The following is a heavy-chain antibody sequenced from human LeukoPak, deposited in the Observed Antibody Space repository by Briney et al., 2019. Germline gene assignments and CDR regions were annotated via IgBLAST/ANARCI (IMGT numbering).Heavy chain of an antibody. V-gene: IGHV3-30*04. Sequence: GRSLRLSCAASGFTFSSYAMHWVRQAPGKGLEWVAVISYDGSNKYYADSVKGRFTLSRDNSKNTLYLQMNSLRAEDTAVYYCARDVVLERRRYLPYYFDYWGQGTLVTVSS. J-gene: IGHJ4*02. CDR2: ISYDGSNK. CDR3: ARDVVLERRRYLPYYFDY. D-gene: IGHD1-1*01. CDR1: GFTFSSYA.